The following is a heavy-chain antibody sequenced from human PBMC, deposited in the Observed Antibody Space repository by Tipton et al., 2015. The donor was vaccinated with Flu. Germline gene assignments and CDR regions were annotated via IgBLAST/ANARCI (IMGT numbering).Heavy chain of an antibody. V-gene: IGHV4-39*07. CDR3: ARGVGF. D-gene: IGHD2-15*01. CDR1: GGSISSGSYY. CDR2: IYHSGNT. Sequence: TLSLTCTVSGGSISSGSYYWVWIRQPPGKGLEWIGNIYHSGNTNYNPSLKSRVTISVDTSKNQFSLNLSSVTAADTAVYYCARGVGFWGQGTLVTVSS. J-gene: IGHJ4*02.